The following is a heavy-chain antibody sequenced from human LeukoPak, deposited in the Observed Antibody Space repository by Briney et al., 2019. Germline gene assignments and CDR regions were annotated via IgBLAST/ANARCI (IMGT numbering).Heavy chain of an antibody. D-gene: IGHD2-2*01. CDR3: ASYCSSTSCDLTDAFDI. CDR1: GGSNSSSSYY. V-gene: IGHV4-39*01. CDR2: IYYSGST. J-gene: IGHJ3*02. Sequence: SETLSLTCTVSGGSNSSSSYYWGWIRQPPGKGLEWIGSIYYSGSTYYNPSLKSRITISVDTSKNQFSLKLSSVTAADTAVYYCASYCSSTSCDLTDAFDIWGQGTMVTVSS.